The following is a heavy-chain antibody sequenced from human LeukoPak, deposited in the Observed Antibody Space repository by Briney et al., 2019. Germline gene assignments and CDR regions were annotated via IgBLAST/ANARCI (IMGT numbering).Heavy chain of an antibody. CDR1: GYTFTGYY. CDR3: ARSGSGYFTTYDY. CDR2: INPNSGGT. V-gene: IGHV1-2*02. Sequence: ASVKVSCKASGYTFTGYYMHWVRQAPGQRLEWMGWINPNSGGTNYAQKFQGRVTMTRDTSISTAYMELSRLRSDDTAVYYCARSGSGYFTTYDYWGQGTLVTVSS. D-gene: IGHD3-3*01. J-gene: IGHJ4*02.